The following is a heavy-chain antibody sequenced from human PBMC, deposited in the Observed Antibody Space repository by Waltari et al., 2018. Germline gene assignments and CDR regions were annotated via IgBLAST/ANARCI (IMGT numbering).Heavy chain of an antibody. D-gene: IGHD2-21*01. CDR2: ISAYNGNT. Sequence: QVQLVQSGAEVKKPGASVKVSCKASGYTFTSYGISWVRQAPGQGLEWKGWISAYNGNTNYAQKLQGRVTMTTDTSTSTAYMELRSLRSDDTAVYYCARDLRGQIVVVEGPDAFDIWGQGTMVTVSS. J-gene: IGHJ3*02. V-gene: IGHV1-18*01. CDR1: GYTFTSYG. CDR3: ARDLRGQIVVVEGPDAFDI.